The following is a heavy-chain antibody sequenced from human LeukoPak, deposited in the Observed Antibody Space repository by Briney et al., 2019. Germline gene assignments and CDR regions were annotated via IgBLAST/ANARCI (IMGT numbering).Heavy chain of an antibody. Sequence: PGGSLRLSCAASGFIFGDYWMSWVRQAPEKGLERVGMIKQDGSDIRYVDSVKGRFTISRDNSKNTLCLQMNSLRAEDTAVYYCARDHYDILTGRTNYYYYGMDVWGQGTTVTVSS. CDR2: IKQDGSDI. CDR1: GFIFGDYW. CDR3: ARDHYDILTGRTNYYYYGMDV. D-gene: IGHD3-9*01. J-gene: IGHJ6*02. V-gene: IGHV3-7*01.